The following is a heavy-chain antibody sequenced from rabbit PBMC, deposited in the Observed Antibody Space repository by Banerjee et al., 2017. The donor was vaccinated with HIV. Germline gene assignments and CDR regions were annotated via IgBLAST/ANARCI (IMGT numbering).Heavy chain of an antibody. D-gene: IGHD4-1*01. CDR3: ARSYYTFNFFGTSAYFNL. V-gene: IGHV1S40*01. CDR1: GFDFSSDA. CDR2: IDTGSGSA. Sequence: QSLEESGGGLVKPGASLTLTCKTSGFDFSSDAMCWVRQAPGKGPEWIGCIDTGSGSAYYASWVISRFTISKTSSTTVTLQMTSLTAADTATYFCARSYYTFNFFGTSAYFNLWGQGTLVTVS. J-gene: IGHJ4*01.